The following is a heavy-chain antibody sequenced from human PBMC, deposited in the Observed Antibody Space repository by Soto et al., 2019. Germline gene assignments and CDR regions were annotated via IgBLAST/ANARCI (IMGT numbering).Heavy chain of an antibody. J-gene: IGHJ4*02. CDR2: IDPKNGGT. Sequence: QVQLVQSGTEVKKHGASVKVSCKASGYTVTDYYIHWVRQAPGQGLEWMGWIDPKNGGTIYAQKFQDRVNMTRDTSISTAYMDLSRLTSDDTALYYCARDDYGIYPYWGQGTLVNVSA. CDR1: GYTVTDYY. D-gene: IGHD1-26*01. V-gene: IGHV1-2*02. CDR3: ARDDYGIYPY.